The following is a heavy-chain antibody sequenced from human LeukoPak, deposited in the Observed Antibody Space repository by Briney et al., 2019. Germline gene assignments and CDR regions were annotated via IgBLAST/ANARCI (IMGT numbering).Heavy chain of an antibody. CDR1: GGTFSSYA. D-gene: IGHD4-17*01. CDR2: IIPIFGTA. Sequence: GASVKASCKASGGTFSSYAISWVRQAPGQGLEWMGGIIPIFGTANYAQKFQGRVTITADESTSTAYMELSSLRSEDTAVYYCASDDYGDYLHWFDPWGQGTLVTVSS. J-gene: IGHJ5*02. CDR3: ASDDYGDYLHWFDP. V-gene: IGHV1-69*01.